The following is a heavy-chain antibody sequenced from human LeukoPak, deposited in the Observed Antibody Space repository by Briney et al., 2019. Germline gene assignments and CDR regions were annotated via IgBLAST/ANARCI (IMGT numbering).Heavy chain of an antibody. V-gene: IGHV4-59*01. D-gene: IGHD1-26*01. CDR2: IYYSGNT. J-gene: IGHJ4*02. CDR1: GGSITNYY. CDR3: TRVMVGATTDY. Sequence: PSETLSLTRTVSGGSITNYYWSWIRQPPGKGLEWIGSIYYSGNTNYNPSLKSRVTISVDTSKNQFSLKLTSVTAADTAVYYCTRVMVGATTDYWGQGTLVTVSS.